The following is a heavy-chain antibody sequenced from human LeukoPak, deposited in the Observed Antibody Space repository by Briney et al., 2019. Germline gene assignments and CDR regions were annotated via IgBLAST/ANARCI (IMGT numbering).Heavy chain of an antibody. V-gene: IGHV4-34*01. CDR1: GGSFSGYY. J-gene: IGHJ5*02. CDR3: ATPGVVTGRFDP. D-gene: IGHD2-21*02. Sequence: SETLSLTCAVYGGSFSGYYWSWIRQPPGKGLEWIGEINHSGSTNYNPSLKSRVTISVDTSKNQFSLKLSSVTAADTAVYYCATPGVVTGRFDPWGQGTLVTVSS. CDR2: INHSGST.